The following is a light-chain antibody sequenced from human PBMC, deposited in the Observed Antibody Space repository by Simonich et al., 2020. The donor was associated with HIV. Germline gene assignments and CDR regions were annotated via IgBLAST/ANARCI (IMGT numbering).Light chain of an antibody. CDR3: QQYYSDTYT. Sequence: DIVMTQSPDSLAVSLGERATINCKSSQSVLYSSNNKNYLAWYQQKPGHPSNLLIYWASTRESGVTDRFSGSGSGTDFTLTISSLQAEDVAVYYCQQYYSDTYTFGQGTKLEIK. CDR2: WAS. V-gene: IGKV4-1*01. J-gene: IGKJ2*01. CDR1: QSVLYSSNNKNY.